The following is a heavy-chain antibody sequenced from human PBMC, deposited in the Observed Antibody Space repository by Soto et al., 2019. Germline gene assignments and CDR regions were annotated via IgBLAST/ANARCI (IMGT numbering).Heavy chain of an antibody. CDR2: IYYSGST. V-gene: IGHV4-31*03. J-gene: IGHJ4*02. Sequence: SETLSLTCTVSGGSISSGGYYWSWIRQHPGKGLEWIGYIYYSGSTYYNPSLKSRVTISVDTSKNQFSLKLSSVTAADTAVYYCARYDSMRYYFDYWGQGTLVTVSS. CDR1: GGSISSGGYY. D-gene: IGHD3-22*01. CDR3: ARYDSMRYYFDY.